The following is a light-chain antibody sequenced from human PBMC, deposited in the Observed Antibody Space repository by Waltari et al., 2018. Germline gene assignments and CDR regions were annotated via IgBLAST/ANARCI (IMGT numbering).Light chain of an antibody. Sequence: EIVMPQSLATLSVSQGERATLSCRASQNVNTHLAWYQHKPGQGPMLLNFGASTRATGIPSWFSGGGSGTEFILTISSMQSEDSAVYHCQHYNSLPLTFGGGTKVEIK. CDR3: QHYNSLPLT. J-gene: IGKJ4*01. CDR1: QNVNTH. V-gene: IGKV3-15*01. CDR2: GAS.